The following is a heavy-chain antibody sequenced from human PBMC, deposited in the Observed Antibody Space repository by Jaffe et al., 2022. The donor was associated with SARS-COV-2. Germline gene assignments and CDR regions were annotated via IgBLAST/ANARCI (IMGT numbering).Heavy chain of an antibody. V-gene: IGHV3-23*01. D-gene: IGHD6-19*01. CDR1: GFTFSSYA. J-gene: IGHJ3*02. CDR3: AKVLEFGDDSSGHESDAFDI. Sequence: EVQLLESGGGLVQPGGSLRLSCAASGFTFSSYAMSWVRQAPGKGLEWVSAISGSGGSTYYADSVKGRFTISRDNSKNTLYLQMNSLRAEDTAVYYCAKVLEFGDDSSGHESDAFDIWGQGTMVTVSS. CDR2: ISGSGGST.